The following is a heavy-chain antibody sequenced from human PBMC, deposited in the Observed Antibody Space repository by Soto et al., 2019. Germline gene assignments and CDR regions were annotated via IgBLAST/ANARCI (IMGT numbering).Heavy chain of an antibody. J-gene: IGHJ4*02. CDR3: ARIHWAQSSLDY. Sequence: SETLSLTCAVSGGSIDGGAFSLSWIRQPPGKGLEWIGYVTHSGTAYSIPSLNGRLTLSVDSSQTQFSLKLTSVTAADSAFYYCARIHWAQSSLDYWGRGILVTVSS. CDR2: VTHSGTA. D-gene: IGHD6-19*01. V-gene: IGHV4-30-2*01. CDR1: GGSIDGGAFS.